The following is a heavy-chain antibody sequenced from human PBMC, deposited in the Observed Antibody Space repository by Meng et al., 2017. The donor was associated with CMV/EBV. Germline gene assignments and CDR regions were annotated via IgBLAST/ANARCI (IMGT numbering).Heavy chain of an antibody. D-gene: IGHD3-3*01. J-gene: IGHJ6*02. CDR1: GYTFTGYY. V-gene: IGHV1-2*02. CDR3: ARDWTIPYYGMDV. Sequence: ASVKVSCKASGYTFTGYYMHWVRQAPGQGLEWMGWINPNSGGTNYAQKFQGRVTMTRDTSISTAHMELSRLRSDDTAVYYCARDWTIPYYGMDVWGQGTTVTVSS. CDR2: INPNSGGT.